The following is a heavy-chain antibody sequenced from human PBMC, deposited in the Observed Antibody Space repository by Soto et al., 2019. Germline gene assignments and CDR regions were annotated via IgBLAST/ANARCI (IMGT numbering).Heavy chain of an antibody. CDR3: AREGVGVHYYYYGMDV. J-gene: IGHJ6*02. CDR2: INHSGST. CDR1: GGAFSGYY. D-gene: IGHD1-26*01. Sequence: SETLSLTCAVYGGAFSGYYWSWIRQPPGKGLEWIGEINHSGSTNYNPSLKSRVTISVDTSKNQFSLKLSSVTAADTAVYYCAREGVGVHYYYYGMDVWGQGTTVTVSS. V-gene: IGHV4-34*01.